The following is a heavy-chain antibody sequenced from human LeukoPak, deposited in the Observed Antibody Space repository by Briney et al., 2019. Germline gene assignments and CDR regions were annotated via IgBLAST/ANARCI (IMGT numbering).Heavy chain of an antibody. V-gene: IGHV3-43*01. J-gene: IGHJ6*02. D-gene: IGHD3-3*01. CDR3: AKDRGITIFGVVITSGMDV. Sequence: GRSLRLSCAASGFTLDDYTMHWVRQAPARGVEWVSLISWDGGSTYYADSVKGRFTISRDNSKNSLYLQMNSLRTEETALYYCAKDRGITIFGVVITSGMDVWGQGTTVTVSS. CDR1: GFTLDDYT. CDR2: ISWDGGST.